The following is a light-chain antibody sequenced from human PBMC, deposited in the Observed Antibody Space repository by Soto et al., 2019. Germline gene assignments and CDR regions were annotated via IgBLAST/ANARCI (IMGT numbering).Light chain of an antibody. Sequence: DIQMTQSPSTLSASVGDRVTITCRASQTITTWLAWYQQKPGKAPKLLIYDASTLESGVPSRFSGSGFGTEFSLTISSLQHDDFASYYCQQYNTLSGTFGQGTKVDIK. CDR2: DAS. CDR3: QQYNTLSGT. J-gene: IGKJ1*01. V-gene: IGKV1-5*01. CDR1: QTITTW.